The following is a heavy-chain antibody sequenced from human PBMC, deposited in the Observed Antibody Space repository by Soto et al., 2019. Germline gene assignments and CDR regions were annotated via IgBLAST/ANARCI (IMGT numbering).Heavy chain of an antibody. CDR1: GFTFDDYA. V-gene: IGHV3-49*03. J-gene: IGHJ6*02. D-gene: IGHD5-18*01. Sequence: GGSLRLSCTTSGFTFDDYAMSWFRQAPGKGPEWLSFIRSKAYGGTTEYAASVEGRFTISRDYFKSVAYLQMNGLKTEDTAMYYCTTLGGDTANYYYYGMDVWGQGTTVTVSS. CDR2: IRSKAYGGTT. CDR3: TTLGGDTANYYYYGMDV.